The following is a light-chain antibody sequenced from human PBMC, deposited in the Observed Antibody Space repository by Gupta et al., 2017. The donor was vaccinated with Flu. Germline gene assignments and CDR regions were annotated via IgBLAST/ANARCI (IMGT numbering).Light chain of an antibody. CDR2: EVS. J-gene: IGLJ2*01. V-gene: IGLV2-14*01. CDR1: SSDVGGYNY. Sequence: SSLTPPSSLSWSPGPSITISCTGTSSDVGGYNYVSWYQQHPGKAPKLMIYEVSNRPSGVSNRFSGSKSGNTASLTISGLQAEDEADYYCSSYTSSSTPVVFGGGTKLTVL. CDR3: SSYTSSSTPVV.